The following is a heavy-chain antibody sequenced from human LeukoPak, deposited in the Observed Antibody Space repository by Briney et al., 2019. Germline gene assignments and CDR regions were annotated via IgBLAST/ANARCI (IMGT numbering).Heavy chain of an antibody. J-gene: IGHJ4*02. Sequence: GESLKISCKGSGYSFTSYWIGWVRQMPGKGLEWMGVIYPGDSDTRYSPSFQGQVTISADKSISTAYLQWSGLKASDTAMYYCARRAHYYDSSGYTLFDYWGQGTLVTVSS. CDR2: IYPGDSDT. CDR3: ARRAHYYDSSGYTLFDY. V-gene: IGHV5-51*03. D-gene: IGHD3-22*01. CDR1: GYSFTSYW.